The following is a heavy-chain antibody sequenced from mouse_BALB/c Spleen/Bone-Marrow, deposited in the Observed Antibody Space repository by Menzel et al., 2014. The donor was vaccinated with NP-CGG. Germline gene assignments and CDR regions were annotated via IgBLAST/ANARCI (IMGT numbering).Heavy chain of an antibody. D-gene: IGHD2-1*01. CDR3: ARGGNFAWFAY. CDR2: ISSGSSTI. V-gene: IGHV5-17*02. Sequence: EVHLVESGGGLVQPGGSRKLSCAASGFTFSSFGMHWVRQAPEKGLEWVAYISSGSSTIYYADTVKGRFTISRDNPKNTLFLLMTSLRSEDTTMYYCARGGNFAWFAYWGQGTLVTVSA. CDR1: GFTFSSFG. J-gene: IGHJ3*01.